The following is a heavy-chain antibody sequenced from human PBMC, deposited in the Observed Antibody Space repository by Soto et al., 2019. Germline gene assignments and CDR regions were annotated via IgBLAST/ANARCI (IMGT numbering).Heavy chain of an antibody. CDR1: GGSISSYY. V-gene: IGHV4-59*08. D-gene: IGHD6-13*01. CDR2: IYYSGST. CDR3: ARTPSSWFCDY. Sequence: PSETLSLTCTVSGGSISSYYWSWIRQPPGKGLEWIGYIYYSGSTNYNPSLKSRVTISVDTSKNQFSLKLSSVTAADTAVYYCARTPSSWFCDYRGQGSLVTVSS. J-gene: IGHJ4*02.